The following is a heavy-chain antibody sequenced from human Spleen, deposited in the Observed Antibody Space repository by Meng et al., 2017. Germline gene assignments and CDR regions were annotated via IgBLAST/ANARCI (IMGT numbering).Heavy chain of an antibody. CDR1: GGSISSYY. D-gene: IGHD3-22*01. CDR3: ARDRSYYDSSGYLDY. Sequence: SETLSLTCTVSGGSISSYYWSWIRQPPGKGLEWIGYIYYSGSTNYNPSLKSRVTISVDTSKNQFSLKLSSVTDAETAVYYCARDRSYYDSSGYLDYWGQGTLVTVSS. J-gene: IGHJ4*02. CDR2: IYYSGST. V-gene: IGHV4-59*12.